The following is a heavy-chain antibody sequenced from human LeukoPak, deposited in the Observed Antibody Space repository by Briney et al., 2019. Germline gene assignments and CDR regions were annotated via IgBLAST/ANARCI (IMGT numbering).Heavy chain of an antibody. V-gene: IGHV3-23*01. Sequence: GGSLRLSCAASGITFSNYAMSWVRQAPGKGLEWVSTISEGGGSTDYADSVKGRFTVSRDNSKNTVSPQMNTLRAEDTAVYYCAKVRSGYLSCIQHWGQGTLVTVSS. CDR1: GITFSNYA. CDR3: AKVRSGYLSCIQH. J-gene: IGHJ1*01. CDR2: ISEGGGST. D-gene: IGHD3-22*01.